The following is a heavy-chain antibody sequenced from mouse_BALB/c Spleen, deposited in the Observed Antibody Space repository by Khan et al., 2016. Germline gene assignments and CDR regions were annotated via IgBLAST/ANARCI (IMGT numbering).Heavy chain of an antibody. CDR1: GYSFTNYG. Sequence: QIQLVQSGPELKKPGETVKISCKASGYSFTNYGMNWVKQAPGKGLKWMGWIDTNTGEPTYAEDFKGRFAFSLETSAITAYLQINNLKNDDTATYFCARWGYDYAWFAYWGQGTLVTVS. V-gene: IGHV9-3*02. D-gene: IGHD2-4*01. CDR2: IDTNTGEP. J-gene: IGHJ3*01. CDR3: ARWGYDYAWFAY.